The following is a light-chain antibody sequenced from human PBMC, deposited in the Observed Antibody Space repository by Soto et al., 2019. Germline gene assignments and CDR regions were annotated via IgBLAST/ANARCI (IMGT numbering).Light chain of an antibody. CDR1: SSDVGGYNY. CDR2: DVS. Sequence: QSVLTQPRSVSGSPGQSVTISCTGTSSDVGGYNYVSWYQQHPGKAPKLMIYDVSKRPSGVPDRFSGSNSGNTASLTISGLQAEDEADYYCSSYTGSSTLVFGTGTKVTVL. V-gene: IGLV2-11*01. CDR3: SSYTGSSTLV. J-gene: IGLJ1*01.